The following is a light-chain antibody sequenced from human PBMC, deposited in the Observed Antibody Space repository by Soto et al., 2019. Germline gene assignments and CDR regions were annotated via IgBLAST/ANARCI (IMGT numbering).Light chain of an antibody. V-gene: IGLV1-44*01. CDR3: AAWDDSLNAWV. CDR1: SSNIGSHS. CDR2: RSS. Sequence: QSVLTQPPSASGTPGQRITISCSGSSSNIGSHSVNWYQQLPGTAPKLLIYRSSQRPSGVPDRFSGSKSGTSASLAISGLQSEDEADYYCAAWDDSLNAWVFGGGTKLTVL. J-gene: IGLJ3*02.